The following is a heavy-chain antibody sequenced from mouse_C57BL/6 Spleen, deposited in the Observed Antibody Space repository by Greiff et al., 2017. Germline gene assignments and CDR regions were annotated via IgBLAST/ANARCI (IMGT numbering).Heavy chain of an antibody. CDR1: GYTFTDYY. J-gene: IGHJ1*03. V-gene: IGHV1-26*01. Sequence: EVQLQQSGPELVKPGASVKISCKASGYTFTDYYMNWVKQSHGKSLEWIGDINPNNGGTSYNQKFKGKATLTVDKSSSTAYMELRSLTSEDSAVYYCERRGYYGSSYYWYFDVWGTGTTVTVSS. D-gene: IGHD1-1*01. CDR2: INPNNGGT. CDR3: ERRGYYGSSYYWYFDV.